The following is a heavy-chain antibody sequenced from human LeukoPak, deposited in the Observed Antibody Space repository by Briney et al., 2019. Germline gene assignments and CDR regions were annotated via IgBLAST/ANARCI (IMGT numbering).Heavy chain of an antibody. J-gene: IGHJ4*02. CDR1: GFKFSTYG. CDR2: IWYDGSNK. V-gene: IGHV3-33*01. CDR3: ARDRSWGSQCYFDY. D-gene: IGHD7-27*01. Sequence: GGSLRLSCAASGFKFSTYGIHWVRQAPGKGLEWVGIIWYDGSNKIYAESVEGRFAISRDNSKNTLYLQMNSLRAEDTAVYYCARDRSWGSQCYFDYWGQGTLVTVSS.